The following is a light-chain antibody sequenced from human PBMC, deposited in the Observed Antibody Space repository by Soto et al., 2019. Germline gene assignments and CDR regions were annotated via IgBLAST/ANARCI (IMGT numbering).Light chain of an antibody. Sequence: QSALTQPASVSGSPGQSITISCTGTSSDVGGAYNYVSWYQQHPGKAPKLIIYDVTKRPSGVPDRFSGSKSGNTASLIISGLQAADEAEYYCCCCSYAGSSSFRVLFGGGTQLTVL. CDR1: SSDVGGAYNY. CDR3: CSYAGSSSFRVL. CDR2: DVT. V-gene: IGLV2-11*01. J-gene: IGLJ2*01.